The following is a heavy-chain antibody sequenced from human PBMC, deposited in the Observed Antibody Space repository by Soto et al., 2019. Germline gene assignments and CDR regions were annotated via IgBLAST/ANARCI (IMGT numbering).Heavy chain of an antibody. D-gene: IGHD3-10*01. CDR2: IYYSGST. V-gene: IGHV4-31*03. J-gene: IGHJ4*02. Sequence: SETLSLTCTVSGGSISSGGYYWSWIRQHPGKGLEWIGYIYYSGSTYYNPSLKSRVTISVDTSKNQFSLKLSSVTAADTAVYYCARHLGQWYYGSGSYFDYWGQGTLVTVSS. CDR1: GGSISSGGYY. CDR3: ARHLGQWYYGSGSYFDY.